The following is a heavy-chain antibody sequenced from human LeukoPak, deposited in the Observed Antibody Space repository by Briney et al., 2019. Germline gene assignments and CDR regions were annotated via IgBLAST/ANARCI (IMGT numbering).Heavy chain of an antibody. V-gene: IGHV4-59*08. CDR1: GGSISGYY. J-gene: IGHJ4*02. CDR2: VSYSGST. Sequence: PSETLSLTCTVSGGSISGYYWSWIRQPPGKGLEWIGYVSYSGSTSYNPSLKSRVTISVDTSRNQFSLKLNSVTAADTAVYYCASALDLYYFDYWGQGALVTVSS. CDR3: ASALDLYYFDY.